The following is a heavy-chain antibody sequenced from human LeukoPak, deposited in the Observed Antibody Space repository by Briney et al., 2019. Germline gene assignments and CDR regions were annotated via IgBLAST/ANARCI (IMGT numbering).Heavy chain of an antibody. CDR1: VGSISSYY. V-gene: IGHV4-59*01. J-gene: IGHJ4*02. Sequence: SETLSLTCTVSVGSISSYYWSWIRQPSWKGLEWIGYIYYSGSTNYNPSLKSRVTISVDTSKNQFSLKLSPVTAADTAVYYCARGRDGYNAADYWGQGTLVTVSS. CDR2: IYYSGST. D-gene: IGHD5-24*01. CDR3: ARGRDGYNAADY.